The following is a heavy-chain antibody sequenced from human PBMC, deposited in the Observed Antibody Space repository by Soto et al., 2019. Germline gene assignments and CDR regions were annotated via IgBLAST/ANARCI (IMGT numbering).Heavy chain of an antibody. CDR2: TSYDGSNN. CDR3: ARWGTTAGLDV. Sequence: QVQLVESGGGVVQPRTSLRLSCVGSGFTFRSYVIHWVRQAPGKGLEWVALTSYDGSNNFYGDSVKGRFTISRHNSRNTVELQMDSLRFEDTALYYCARWGTTAGLDVWGQGTLVSVSS. V-gene: IGHV3-33*05. J-gene: IGHJ4*02. CDR1: GFTFRSYV. D-gene: IGHD3-16*01.